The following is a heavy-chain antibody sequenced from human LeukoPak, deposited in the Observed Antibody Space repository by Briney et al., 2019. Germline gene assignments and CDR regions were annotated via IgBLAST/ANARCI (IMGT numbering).Heavy chain of an antibody. J-gene: IGHJ4*02. CDR1: GYTFTIYG. D-gene: IGHD3-9*01. V-gene: IGHV1-18*01. CDR2: ISAYNGNT. CDR3: ARDRRYFDYPESWSYCDY. Sequence: ASVKVSCKASGYTFTIYGISWVRQAPGQGHEWMGWISAYNGNTNYSQKLQGRVTMTTDTSTSTAYMELRSVRSDDAAVYYCARDRRYFDYPESWSYCDYWGQGTLVSVSS.